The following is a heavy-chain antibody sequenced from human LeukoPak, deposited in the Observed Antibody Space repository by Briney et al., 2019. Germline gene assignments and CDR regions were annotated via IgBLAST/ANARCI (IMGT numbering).Heavy chain of an antibody. CDR1: GGTFSSYA. D-gene: IGHD5-18*01. Sequence: SVKVSCKASGGTFSSYAISWVRQAPGQGLEWMGGIIPIFGTANYAQKFQGRVTITADKSTSTAYMELSSLRSEDTAVYYCARIQLSDYYYYYMDVWGKGTTVTVSS. CDR2: IIPIFGTA. CDR3: ARIQLSDYYYYYMDV. V-gene: IGHV1-69*06. J-gene: IGHJ6*03.